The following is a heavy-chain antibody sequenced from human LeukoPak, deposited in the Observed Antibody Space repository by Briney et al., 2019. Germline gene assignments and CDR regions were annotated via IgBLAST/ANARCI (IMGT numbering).Heavy chain of an antibody. Sequence: PGGSLRLSCAASGFTFSSYRMHWVRQAPGKGLVWVSRIDSDGSSTADADSVRGRFTISRDNAKNTVYLQMNSLRVEDTAVYYCIRDLFDDYSLDYWGQGALVTVSS. CDR3: IRDLFDDYSLDY. D-gene: IGHD3-16*01. J-gene: IGHJ4*02. CDR2: IDSDGSST. CDR1: GFTFSSYR. V-gene: IGHV3-74*01.